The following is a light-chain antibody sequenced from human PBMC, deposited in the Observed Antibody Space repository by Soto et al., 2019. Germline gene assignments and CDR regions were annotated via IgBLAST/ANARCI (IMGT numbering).Light chain of an antibody. J-gene: IGKJ2*01. Sequence: DIQMTQSPSTLSASVGDRVTITCRASQSISSWLAWYQQKPGKAPKLLIYKASSLESGVPSRFSSSGSGTDFTLTITRLQPEDFATYYCQQLNRFGQGTKVDIK. CDR3: QQLNR. CDR2: KAS. V-gene: IGKV1-5*03. CDR1: QSISSW.